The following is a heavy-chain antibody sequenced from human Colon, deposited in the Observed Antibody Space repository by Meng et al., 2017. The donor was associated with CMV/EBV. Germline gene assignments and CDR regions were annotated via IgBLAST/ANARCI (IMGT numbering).Heavy chain of an antibody. J-gene: IGHJ6*02. D-gene: IGHD6-13*01. CDR1: GMTFSNAW. CDR2: IKSKIDGGTT. Sequence: GESLKISCTASGMTFSNAWMSWVRQAPGQGLEWIGRIKSKIDGGTTDYAAPVKGRFSLSRDDSKNTLYLQMNSLKTEDTAVYYCAAITAATVTLYGMDVWGLGTTVTVSS. CDR3: AAITAATVTLYGMDV. V-gene: IGHV3-15*01.